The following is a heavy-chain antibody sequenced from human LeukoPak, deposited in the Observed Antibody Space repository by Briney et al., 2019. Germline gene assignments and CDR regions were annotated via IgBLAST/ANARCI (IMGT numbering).Heavy chain of an antibody. CDR3: ARAAPGQQLVLG. V-gene: IGHV4-30-4*07. CDR1: GGSISSGGYS. Sequence: PSETLSLTCAVSGGSISSGGYSWSWIRQPPGKGLEWIGYIYYSGSTYYNPSLKSRVTISVDTSKNQFSLKLSSVTAADTAVYYCARAAPGQQLVLGWGQGTLVTVSS. D-gene: IGHD6-13*01. CDR2: IYYSGST. J-gene: IGHJ4*02.